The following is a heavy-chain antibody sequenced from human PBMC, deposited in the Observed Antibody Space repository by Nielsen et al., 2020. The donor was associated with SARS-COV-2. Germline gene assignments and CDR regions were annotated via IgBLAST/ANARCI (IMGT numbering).Heavy chain of an antibody. D-gene: IGHD3-16*02. V-gene: IGHV1-3*01. J-gene: IGHJ5*01. CDR2: INAGNGDT. Sequence: ASVKVSCKASGYTFTSYTMHWVRQAPGQRLEWMGWINAGNGDTKYSQMFQGRVTITRDTSASTAYMELSSLRSEDTAVYYCASQRVRGGSYLYVDSWGQGTLVTVS. CDR1: GYTFTSYT. CDR3: ASQRVRGGSYLYVDS.